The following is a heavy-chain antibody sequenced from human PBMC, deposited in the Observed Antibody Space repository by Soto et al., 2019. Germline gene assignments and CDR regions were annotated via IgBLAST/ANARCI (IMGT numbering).Heavy chain of an antibody. CDR2: VNSYTGGT. D-gene: IGHD6-6*01. Sequence: QVHLVQSGAEVKKPGASVKVSCKTSGYTFTDYYIHWVRQAPGQGLEWMGWVNSYTGGTKYAQKFQDWITMTRDTSSKTVYIELSRLTSDDTAVYYCARWGRAGRPTSWFDPWGQGTLVTVSS. CDR3: ARWGRAGRPTSWFDP. V-gene: IGHV1-2*04. J-gene: IGHJ5*02. CDR1: GYTFTDYY.